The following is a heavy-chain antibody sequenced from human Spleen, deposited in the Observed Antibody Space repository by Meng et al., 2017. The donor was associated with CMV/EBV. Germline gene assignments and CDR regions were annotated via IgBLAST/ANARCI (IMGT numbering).Heavy chain of an antibody. CDR2: IYSGGSST. D-gene: IGHD1-26*01. V-gene: IGHV3-23*03. J-gene: IGHJ3*02. Sequence: GESLKISFAASGFTFSSYAMSWVRQAPGKGLEWVSVIYSGGSSTYYADSVKGRFTISRENAKNSLYLQMNSLRAGDTAVYYCARSTTPHDAFDIWGQGTMVTVSS. CDR3: ARSTTPHDAFDI. CDR1: GFTFSSYA.